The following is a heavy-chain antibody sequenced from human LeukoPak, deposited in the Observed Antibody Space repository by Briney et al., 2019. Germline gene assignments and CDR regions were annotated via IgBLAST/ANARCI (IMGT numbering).Heavy chain of an antibody. CDR2: ISAYNGNI. Sequence: ASVKVSCKASGYTFTSYGISWVRQAPGQGLEWMGWISAYNGNINYAQKLQGRVTMTTDTSTSTAYMELRSLRSDDTAVYYCARALTGVGDIVLMVYAPFDPWGQGTLVTVSS. V-gene: IGHV1-18*01. CDR3: ARALTGVGDIVLMVYAPFDP. CDR1: GYTFTSYG. J-gene: IGHJ5*02. D-gene: IGHD2-8*01.